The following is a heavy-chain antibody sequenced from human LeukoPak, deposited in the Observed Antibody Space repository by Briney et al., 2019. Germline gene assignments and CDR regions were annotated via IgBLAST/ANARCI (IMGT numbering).Heavy chain of an antibody. D-gene: IGHD3-10*02. CDR3: AELGITMIGGV. Sequence: GGSLRLSCAASGFTLSYYEMNWVRQAPGKGLEWVSYISSSGSTIYYADSVKGRFTISRDNAKNSLYLQMNSLRAEDTAVYYCAELGITMIGGVWGKGTTVTISS. CDR1: GFTLSYYE. J-gene: IGHJ6*04. CDR2: ISSSGSTI. V-gene: IGHV3-48*03.